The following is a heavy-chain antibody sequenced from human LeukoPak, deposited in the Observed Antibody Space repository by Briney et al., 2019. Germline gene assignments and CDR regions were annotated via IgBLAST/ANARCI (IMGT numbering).Heavy chain of an antibody. Sequence: PSETLSLTCTVSGYSISSGYYWGWIRQPPGKGLEWIGTMFHSGNTYYNPSLNSRVTLSVDTSKNQFSLELNSVTAADTAVYYCAKVGYCDAGPCYFDSWGQGTLVTVSS. CDR1: GYSISSGYY. V-gene: IGHV4-38-2*02. CDR2: MFHSGNT. D-gene: IGHD2-15*01. CDR3: AKVGYCDAGPCYFDS. J-gene: IGHJ4*02.